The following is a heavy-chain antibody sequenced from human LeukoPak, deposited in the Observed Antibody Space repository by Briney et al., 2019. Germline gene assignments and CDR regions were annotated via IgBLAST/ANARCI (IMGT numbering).Heavy chain of an antibody. CDR1: GFTFDDYG. J-gene: IGHJ4*02. Sequence: PGGALRLSCAASGFTFDDYGMSWVRQAPGKGLEGVSGITWNGGSTGYADSVKGRFTISRDNAKNSLYLQMNSLRAEDTAFYYCARDPGDILVAGTFDYWGQGTLVTVSS. CDR3: ARDPGDILVAGTFDY. V-gene: IGHV3-20*04. CDR2: ITWNGGST. D-gene: IGHD6-19*01.